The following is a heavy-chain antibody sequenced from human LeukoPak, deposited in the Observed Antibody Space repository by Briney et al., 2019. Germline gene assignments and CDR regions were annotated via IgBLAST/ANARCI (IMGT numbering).Heavy chain of an antibody. CDR2: INHSGST. J-gene: IGHJ6*03. Sequence: SETPSLTCAVYGGSFSGYYWGWIRQPPGKGLEWIGEINHSGSTNYNPSLKSRVTISVDTSKNQFSLKLSSVTAADTAVYYCARAPRTVVTPHRYYYYYMDVWGKGTTVTVSS. CDR1: GGSFSGYY. D-gene: IGHD4-23*01. V-gene: IGHV4-34*01. CDR3: ARAPRTVVTPHRYYYYYMDV.